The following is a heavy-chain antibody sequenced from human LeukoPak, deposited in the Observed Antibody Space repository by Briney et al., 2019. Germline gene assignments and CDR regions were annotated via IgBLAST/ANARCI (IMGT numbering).Heavy chain of an antibody. CDR2: IIPIFGTA. Sequence: SVKVSCKASGGTFSSYAISWVRQAPGQGLEWMGRIIPIFGTANYAQKFQGKVTITTDESTSTAYMELSSLRSEDAAVYYCATGTATIFPESDYWGQGTLVTVSS. CDR3: ATGTATIFPESDY. J-gene: IGHJ4*02. CDR1: GGTFSSYA. D-gene: IGHD5-24*01. V-gene: IGHV1-69*05.